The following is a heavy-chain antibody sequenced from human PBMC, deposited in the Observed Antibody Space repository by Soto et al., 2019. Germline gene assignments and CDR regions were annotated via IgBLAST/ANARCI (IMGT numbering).Heavy chain of an antibody. V-gene: IGHV3-23*01. D-gene: IGHD2-15*01. Sequence: GGSLRLSCAASGFTFSSYAMSWVRQAPGKGLEWVSAISGSGGSTYYADSVKGRFTISRDNSKNTLYLQMNSLRAEDTAVYYCAKPLARIVVVVAATFQPWFDPWGQGTLVTVSS. J-gene: IGHJ5*02. CDR3: AKPLARIVVVVAATFQPWFDP. CDR1: GFTFSSYA. CDR2: ISGSGGST.